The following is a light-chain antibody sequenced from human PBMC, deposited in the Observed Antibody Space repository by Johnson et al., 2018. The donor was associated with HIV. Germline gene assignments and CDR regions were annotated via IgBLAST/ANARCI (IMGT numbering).Light chain of an antibody. CDR1: SSNIGNNY. V-gene: IGLV1-51*01. CDR2: DNN. J-gene: IGLJ1*01. Sequence: QSVLTQPPSVSAAPGQTVTISCSGSSSNIGNNYVSWYQQLPGTAPKLLTYDNNKRPSGIPDRFAGSKSGTSATLAITGLQTGDEADYYCGTWDSSLSAGGVFGTGTKVTVL. CDR3: GTWDSSLSAGGV.